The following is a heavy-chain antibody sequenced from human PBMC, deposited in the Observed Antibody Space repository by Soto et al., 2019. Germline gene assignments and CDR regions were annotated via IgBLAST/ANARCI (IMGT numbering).Heavy chain of an antibody. D-gene: IGHD5-12*01. V-gene: IGHV3-7*03. CDR2: VQQDGSEK. CDR1: GFTFNSYW. CDR3: ARGGLHRSGYEYYYYYYGLDV. J-gene: IGHJ6*02. Sequence: EGQLVESGGGLVQPGESLRLSCAGSGFTFNSYWMSWVRQAPGKGLEWVAKVQQDGSEKYYVDSVKGRFTISRDNAKNSVYLQINRLRVEDTAVYYCARGGLHRSGYEYYYYYYGLDVWVQGTTVTVAS.